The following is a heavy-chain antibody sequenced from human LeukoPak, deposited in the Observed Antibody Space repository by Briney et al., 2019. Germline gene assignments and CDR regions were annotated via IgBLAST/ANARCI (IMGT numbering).Heavy chain of an antibody. Sequence: SETLSLTCTVSGGSISPYYWTWIRQPPGKGLEWIGYIYYSGSTNYNPSLTSRVTMSVDTSKNQFSLKPSSVTAADTAVYYCARYCSTATCSEGDVYWGQGTLVTVSS. CDR1: GGSISPYY. D-gene: IGHD2-2*01. CDR3: ARYCSTATCSEGDVY. J-gene: IGHJ4*02. V-gene: IGHV4-59*12. CDR2: IYYSGST.